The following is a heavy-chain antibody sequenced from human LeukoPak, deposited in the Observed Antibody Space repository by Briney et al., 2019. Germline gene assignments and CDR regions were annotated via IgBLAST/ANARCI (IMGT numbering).Heavy chain of an antibody. Sequence: PGGSLRLSCAASGFTFSSYWMSWVRQAPGKGLEWVANIKQDGSEKYYADSVKGRFTTSRDTSKNTVYLQMNSLRAEDTAVYYCAKDQQQMAYVFDYWGQGTLVTVSS. D-gene: IGHD5-24*01. CDR2: IKQDGSEK. CDR3: AKDQQQMAYVFDY. CDR1: GFTFSSYW. J-gene: IGHJ4*02. V-gene: IGHV3-7*01.